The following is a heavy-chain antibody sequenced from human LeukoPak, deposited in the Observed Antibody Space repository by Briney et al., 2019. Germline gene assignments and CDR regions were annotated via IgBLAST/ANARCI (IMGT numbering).Heavy chain of an antibody. V-gene: IGHV3-64*01. J-gene: IGHJ4*02. Sequence: GGSLRLSCGASGFTFSSYAMHWVRQAPGKGLEYVSAISSNGGSTYYANSVKGRFTISRDNSKNTLYLQMGSLRAEDMAVYYCARGPIRDYGGNSGDYWGQGTLVTVSS. CDR1: GFTFSSYA. CDR2: ISSNGGST. D-gene: IGHD4-23*01. CDR3: ARGPIRDYGGNSGDY.